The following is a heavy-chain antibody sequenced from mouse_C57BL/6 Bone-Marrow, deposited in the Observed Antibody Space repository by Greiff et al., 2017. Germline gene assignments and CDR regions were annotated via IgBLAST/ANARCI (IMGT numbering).Heavy chain of an antibody. J-gene: IGHJ2*01. D-gene: IGHD2-3*01. CDR2: IYPGSGST. V-gene: IGHV1-55*01. CDR1: GYTFTSYW. CDR3: AREGWLLPYFDY. Sequence: QVQLQQSGAELVKPGASVKMSCKASGYTFTSYWITWVKQRPGQGLEWIGDIYPGSGSTNYNEKFKSKATLTVDTSSSTAYMQLSSLTSEDSAVYYCAREGWLLPYFDYWGQGTTLTVSS.